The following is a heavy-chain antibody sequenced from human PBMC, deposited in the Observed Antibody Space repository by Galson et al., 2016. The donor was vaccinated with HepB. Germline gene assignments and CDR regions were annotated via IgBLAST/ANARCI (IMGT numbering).Heavy chain of an antibody. D-gene: IGHD4-11*01. CDR1: GFTLSINY. J-gene: IGHJ5*02. CDR2: IESGGAI. V-gene: IGHV3-66*04. CDR3: ARHDYLHP. Sequence: SLRLSCAASGFTLSINYMSWVRQAPGKGLDWVSVIESGGAIYYADSVKGRFTISRDISKNTLFLQMNNLRVEDTAVYYCARHDYLHPWGQGTLVTVSS.